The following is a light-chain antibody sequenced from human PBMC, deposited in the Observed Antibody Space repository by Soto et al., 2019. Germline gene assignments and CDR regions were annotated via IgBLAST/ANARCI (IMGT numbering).Light chain of an antibody. Sequence: QSALTQPPSASGSPGQSVTISCSGTSSDVGGYNYVSWYQQHPGKAPKLMIYEVSKRPSGVPDRFSGSKSGNTASLTVSGLQAEDEADYYCGSYADSNNRVFGGGTKLTVL. CDR1: SSDVGGYNY. CDR3: GSYADSNNRV. V-gene: IGLV2-8*01. J-gene: IGLJ2*01. CDR2: EVS.